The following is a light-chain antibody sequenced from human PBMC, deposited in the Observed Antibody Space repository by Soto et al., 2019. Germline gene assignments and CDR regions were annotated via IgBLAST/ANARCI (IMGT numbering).Light chain of an antibody. CDR1: QNINNW. Sequence: DIQVTQSPSTLSASVGDSVTITCRASQNINNWLAWYQQKPGKAPKFLIYDASSLESGVPSRFSGSGSGTEFTLTISNLQPDDSATYYCQQYSTYPLTFGQGTKLEIK. V-gene: IGKV1-5*01. J-gene: IGKJ2*01. CDR2: DAS. CDR3: QQYSTYPLT.